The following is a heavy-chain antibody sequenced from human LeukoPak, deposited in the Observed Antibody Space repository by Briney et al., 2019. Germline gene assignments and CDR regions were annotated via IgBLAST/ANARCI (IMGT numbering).Heavy chain of an antibody. D-gene: IGHD1-14*01. Sequence: ASVKVSCKASGYTFTSYAMHWVRQAPGQRLEWMGWINAGNGNTKYSQKFQGRVTITRDTSASTAYMELSSLRSEDTAVYYCARGPISPVFNWFDPWGQGALVTVSS. CDR1: GYTFTSYA. V-gene: IGHV1-3*01. CDR2: INAGNGNT. J-gene: IGHJ5*02. CDR3: ARGPISPVFNWFDP.